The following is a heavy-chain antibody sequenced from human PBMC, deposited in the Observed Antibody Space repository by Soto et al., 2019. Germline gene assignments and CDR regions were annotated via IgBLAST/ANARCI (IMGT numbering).Heavy chain of an antibody. CDR1: GGSINSYW. V-gene: IGHV4-4*07. CDR2: VYSSGTT. J-gene: IGHJ4*02. Sequence: PSETLSLTCIVSGGSINSYWWSWIRQPAGKGLEWIGRVYSSGTTDYNPSLNSRATMSVETSKNQFSLKPSSVTAADTAVYYCARDIGSFAYGEGYWGQGIQVTVSS. D-gene: IGHD3-10*01. CDR3: ARDIGSFAYGEGY.